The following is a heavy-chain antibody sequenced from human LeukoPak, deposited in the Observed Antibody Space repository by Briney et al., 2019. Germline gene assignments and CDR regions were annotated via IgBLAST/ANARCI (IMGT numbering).Heavy chain of an antibody. CDR2: IYTSGST. CDR3: ATSTSTRSYMFDY. CDR1: GGSISSYY. D-gene: IGHD2-2*01. J-gene: IGHJ4*02. V-gene: IGHV4-4*09. Sequence: PSETLSLTCTVSGGSISSYYWSWIRQPPGKGLEWIGYIYTSGSTNYNPSLKSRVTISVDTSKNQFSLKPSSVTAADTAVYYCATSTSTRSYMFDYWGQGTLVTVSS.